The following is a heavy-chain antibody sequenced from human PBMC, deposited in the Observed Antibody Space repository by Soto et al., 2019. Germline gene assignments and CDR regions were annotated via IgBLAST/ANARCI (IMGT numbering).Heavy chain of an antibody. Sequence: QVQLVQSGAEVKKPGASVKVSCKASGYTFTSYGLSWVRQAPGHGLEWMGWINANNGNTKYAQKPKXRVAMTTDTPTTAVYLGARSLRPDDTAVYCCARDLSLGLGDYWGQGTRVTVSS. CDR3: ARDLSLGLGDY. V-gene: IGHV1-18*01. CDR1: GYTFTSYG. D-gene: IGHD7-27*01. J-gene: IGHJ4*02. CDR2: INANNGNT.